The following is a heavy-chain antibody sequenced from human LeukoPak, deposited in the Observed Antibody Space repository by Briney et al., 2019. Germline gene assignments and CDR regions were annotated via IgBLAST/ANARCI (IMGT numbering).Heavy chain of an antibody. V-gene: IGHV3-48*03. CDR3: AKDRRAGSYDY. D-gene: IGHD3-10*01. CDR1: GFTFSSYE. Sequence: GGSLRLSCAASGFTFSSYEMNWVRQAPGKGLEWVSYISSSGSTIYYADSVKGRFTISRDNSKNTLYLQMNSLRAEDTAVYYCAKDRRAGSYDYWGQGTLVTVSS. CDR2: ISSSGSTI. J-gene: IGHJ4*02.